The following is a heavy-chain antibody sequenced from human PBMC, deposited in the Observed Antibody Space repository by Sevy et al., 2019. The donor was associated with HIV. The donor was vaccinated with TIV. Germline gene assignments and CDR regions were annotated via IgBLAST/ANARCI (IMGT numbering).Heavy chain of an antibody. CDR1: GFSLSTSGMC. Sequence: SGPTLVNPTQTLTLTCTFSGFSLSTSGMCVSWIRQPPGKALEWLALIDWDDVKYYSTSLKTRLTISKDTSKNQVVLTMTNMDPVDTATYYCARMEGGSSTSCYTYGMDVWGQGTTVTVSS. J-gene: IGHJ6*02. CDR3: ARMEGGSSTSCYTYGMDV. CDR2: IDWDDVK. V-gene: IGHV2-70*01. D-gene: IGHD2-2*02.